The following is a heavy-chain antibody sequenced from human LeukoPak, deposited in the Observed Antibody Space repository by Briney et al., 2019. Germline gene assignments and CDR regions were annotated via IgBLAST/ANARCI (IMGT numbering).Heavy chain of an antibody. V-gene: IGHV4-4*07. J-gene: IGHJ2*01. CDR2: IYTSGST. D-gene: IGHD2-2*01. CDR3: ARDALYCSSTSCYRHWYFDL. CDR1: GGSISSYY. Sequence: SETLSLTCTVSGGSISSYYWNWIRQPAGKGLEWIGRIYTSGSTNYNPSLKSRVTMSVDTSKNQFSLKLSSVTAADTAVYYCARDALYCSSTSCYRHWYFDLWGRGTLVTVSS.